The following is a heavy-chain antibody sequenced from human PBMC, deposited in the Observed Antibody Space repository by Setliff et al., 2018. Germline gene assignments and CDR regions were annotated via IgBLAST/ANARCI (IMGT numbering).Heavy chain of an antibody. D-gene: IGHD5-18*01. J-gene: IGHJ4*02. Sequence: KPSETLSLTCAVYGGSFSGYYWCWIRQPPGKGLEWIGEINHSGSTNYNPSLKSRVTISVDTSKNQFSLKLSSVTAADTAVYYCARGRIQLWKYYFDYWGQGTLVTVSS. V-gene: IGHV4-34*01. CDR3: ARGRIQLWKYYFDY. CDR2: INHSGST. CDR1: GGSFSGYY.